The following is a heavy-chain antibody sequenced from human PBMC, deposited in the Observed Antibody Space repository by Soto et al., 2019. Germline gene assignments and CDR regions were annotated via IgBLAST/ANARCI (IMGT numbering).Heavy chain of an antibody. J-gene: IGHJ6*02. V-gene: IGHV4-61*01. Sequence: SETLSLTCTVSGGSVSSGSYYWSWIRQPPGKGLEWIGYIYYSGSTNYNPSLKSRVTISVDTSKNQFSLKLSSVTAADTAVYYCARGTLSAVAGIGTYYYYYYGMDVWGQGTTVTVSS. CDR2: IYYSGST. CDR3: ARGTLSAVAGIGTYYYYYYGMDV. D-gene: IGHD6-19*01. CDR1: GGSVSSGSYY.